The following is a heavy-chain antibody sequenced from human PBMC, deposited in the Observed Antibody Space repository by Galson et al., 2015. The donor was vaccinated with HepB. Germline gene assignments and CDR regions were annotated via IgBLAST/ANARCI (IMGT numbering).Heavy chain of an antibody. D-gene: IGHD6-13*01. Sequence: SLRLSCAASGFTLSNYALSWVRQAPGKGLEWVSLISGSGGNTYYTDSVKGRFTISRDDSKNTHYLQMNDLRAEDTALYYCAKGSGYASSWPFDSWGQGTLVTVSS. CDR3: AKGSGYASSWPFDS. J-gene: IGHJ4*02. CDR1: GFTLSNYA. V-gene: IGHV3-23*01. CDR2: ISGSGGNT.